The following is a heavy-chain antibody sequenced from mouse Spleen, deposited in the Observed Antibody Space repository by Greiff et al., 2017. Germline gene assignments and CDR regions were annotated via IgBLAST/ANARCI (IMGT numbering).Heavy chain of an antibody. J-gene: IGHJ3*01. CDR3: AREDYSNYGVFAY. D-gene: IGHD2-5*01. CDR1: GYTFTSYW. Sequence: VQLQQPGAELVKPGASVKLSCKASGYTFTSYWMHWVKQRPGQGLEWIGMIHPNSGSTNYNEKFKSKATLTVDKSSSTAYMQLSSLTSEDSAVYYCAREDYSNYGVFAYWGQGTLVTVSA. CDR2: IHPNSGST. V-gene: IGHV1-64*01.